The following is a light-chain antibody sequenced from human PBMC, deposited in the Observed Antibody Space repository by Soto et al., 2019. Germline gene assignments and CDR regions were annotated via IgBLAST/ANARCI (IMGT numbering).Light chain of an antibody. CDR3: ATWDDSLNGSVV. CDR1: SSNIGGNS. Sequence: QSVLTQPPSTSGTPGQRVTISCSGSSSNIGGNSVNWYRQLPGTDPKLLIYRNNHRPSGVPDRFSGSKSGTSASLAISGLQSEDEADYYCATWDDSLNGSVVFGGGTKLTVL. V-gene: IGLV1-44*01. CDR2: RNN. J-gene: IGLJ2*01.